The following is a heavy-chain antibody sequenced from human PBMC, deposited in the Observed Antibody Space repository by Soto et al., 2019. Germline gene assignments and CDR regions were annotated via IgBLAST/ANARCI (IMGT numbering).Heavy chain of an antibody. Sequence: PSETLSLTCTVSGGSISSGDYYWSWIRQPPGKGLEWIGYIYYSGSTYYNQSLKSRVTISVDTSKNRFSLKLSSVTAADTAVYYCAMGYGSGSYYTPTLYYGMDVWGQGTTVTVS. J-gene: IGHJ6*02. D-gene: IGHD3-10*01. CDR2: IYYSGST. CDR3: AMGYGSGSYYTPTLYYGMDV. CDR1: GGSISSGDYY. V-gene: IGHV4-30-4*01.